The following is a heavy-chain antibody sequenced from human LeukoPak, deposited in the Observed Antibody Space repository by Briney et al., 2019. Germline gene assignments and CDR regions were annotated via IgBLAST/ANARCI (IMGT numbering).Heavy chain of an antibody. J-gene: IGHJ5*02. CDR3: ARAPSMVRGETRKNWFDP. Sequence: ASVKVSCKASGHTFTSYDINWVRQATGQGLEWMRWMNPNSGNTGYAQKFQGRVTMTRNTSISTAYMELSSLRSEDTAVYYCARAPSMVRGETRKNWFDPWGQGTLVTVSS. V-gene: IGHV1-8*01. CDR1: GHTFTSYD. D-gene: IGHD3-10*01. CDR2: MNPNSGNT.